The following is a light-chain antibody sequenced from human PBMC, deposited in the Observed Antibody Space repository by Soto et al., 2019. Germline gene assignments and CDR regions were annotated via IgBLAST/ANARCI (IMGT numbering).Light chain of an antibody. V-gene: IGLV1-40*01. CDR2: ANS. Sequence: QAVVTQPPSVSGAPGQTVTISCTGSTSNIGANYDVHWYQQFPGTAPKLLIYANSNRPSGVPGRFSASRSDTSASLAITGLQAEDEADYHCQSYDSSLSAVVFGGGTKLTVL. CDR1: TSNIGANYD. J-gene: IGLJ2*01. CDR3: QSYDSSLSAVV.